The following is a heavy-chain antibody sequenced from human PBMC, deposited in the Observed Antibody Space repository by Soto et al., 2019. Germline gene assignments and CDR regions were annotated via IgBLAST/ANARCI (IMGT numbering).Heavy chain of an antibody. D-gene: IGHD3-10*01. Sequence: SETLSLTCTVSGGSISRGGYYWSWIRQHPGKGLEWIGYIYYSGSTYYNPSLKSRVTISVDTSKNQFSLKLSSVTAADTAVYYCARMISGSYYYYYYMDVWGKGTTVTVSS. CDR2: IYYSGST. V-gene: IGHV4-31*03. J-gene: IGHJ6*03. CDR1: GGSISRGGYY. CDR3: ARMISGSYYYYYYMDV.